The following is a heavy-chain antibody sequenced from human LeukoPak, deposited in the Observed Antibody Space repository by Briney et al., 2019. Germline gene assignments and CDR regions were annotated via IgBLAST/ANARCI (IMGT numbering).Heavy chain of an antibody. CDR3: TTDIAVAGTWDFFDY. V-gene: IGHV3-15*01. CDR1: GFTFSSYA. J-gene: IGHJ4*02. CDR2: IKSKTDGGTT. D-gene: IGHD6-19*01. Sequence: GGSLRLSCAASGFTFSSYAMSWVRQAPGKGLEWVGRIKSKTDGGTTDYAAPVKGRFTISRDDSKNTLYLQMNSLKTEDTAVYYCTTDIAVAGTWDFFDYWGQGTLVTVSS.